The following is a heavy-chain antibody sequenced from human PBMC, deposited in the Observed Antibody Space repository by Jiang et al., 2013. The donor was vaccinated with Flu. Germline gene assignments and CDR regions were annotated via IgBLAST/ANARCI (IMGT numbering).Heavy chain of an antibody. D-gene: IGHD4-23*01. CDR2: TSGSGNYI. Sequence: VQLVESGGGLVKPGGSLRLSCAASAFTFSYYGMNWVRQAPGKGLEWVSSTSGSGNYIYYADSVRGRFTISRDNAKNSLYLQMNSLRAEDTAVYYCATTMTNSRWDSYWGQGTLVTVSS. J-gene: IGHJ4*02. CDR3: ATTMTNSRWDSY. V-gene: IGHV3-21*01. CDR1: AFTFSYYG.